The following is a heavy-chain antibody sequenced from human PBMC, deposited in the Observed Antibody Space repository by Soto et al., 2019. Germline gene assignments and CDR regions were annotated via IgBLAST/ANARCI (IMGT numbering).Heavy chain of an antibody. CDR1: GYTFTSYA. J-gene: IGHJ4*02. Sequence: ASVKVSCKASGYTFTSYAMHWVRQAPGQRLEWMGWINAGNGNTKYSQKFQGRVTITRDTSASTAYMELSSLRSEDTAVYYCARWGRSGSYYNTFDYWGQGTLVTVSS. V-gene: IGHV1-3*01. CDR3: ARWGRSGSYYNTFDY. D-gene: IGHD3-10*01. CDR2: INAGNGNT.